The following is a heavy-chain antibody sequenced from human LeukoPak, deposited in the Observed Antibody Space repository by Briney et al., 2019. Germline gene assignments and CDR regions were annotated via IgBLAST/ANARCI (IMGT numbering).Heavy chain of an antibody. J-gene: IGHJ4*02. D-gene: IGHD6-13*01. CDR3: ARWRLNLAAADVNFDY. V-gene: IGHV3-53*01. CDR1: GFTVSSNY. CDR2: IYSGGST. Sequence: GGSLRLSCAASGFTVSSNYMSWVRQAPGKGLEWVSIIYSGGSTFYADSVKGRFTISRDNSKNTLYLQMNSLRAEDTAVYYCARWRLNLAAADVNFDYWGQGTLVTVSS.